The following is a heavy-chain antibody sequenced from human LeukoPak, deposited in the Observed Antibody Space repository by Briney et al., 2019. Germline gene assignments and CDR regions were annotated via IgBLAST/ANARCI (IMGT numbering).Heavy chain of an antibody. CDR2: MSAYNGNK. J-gene: IGHJ4*02. D-gene: IGHD3-22*01. V-gene: IGHV1-18*01. Sequence: ASVKVSCKASGYTFTSYGISWVRQAPGQGLEGMGWMSAYNGNKNYAQKLQGRVTMTTDTSTSTAYMELRSLRSDDTAVYYCARLPDYYDSSGYYSFDYWGQGTLVTVSS. CDR3: ARLPDYYDSSGYYSFDY. CDR1: GYTFTSYG.